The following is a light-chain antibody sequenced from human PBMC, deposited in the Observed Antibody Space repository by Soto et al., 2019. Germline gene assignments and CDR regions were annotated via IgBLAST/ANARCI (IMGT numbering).Light chain of an antibody. CDR2: DAS. CDR1: QSVDND. CDR3: QQYGSSVYT. V-gene: IGKV3D-15*01. Sequence: EIVMTQSPATLSVSPGDRATLSCRASQSVDNDLAWYQQKPGQPPRLLIYDASTRATGIPARFSGSQSGTEFTLTISSLLSEDFAVYYCQQYGSSVYTFGQGTKLEIK. J-gene: IGKJ2*01.